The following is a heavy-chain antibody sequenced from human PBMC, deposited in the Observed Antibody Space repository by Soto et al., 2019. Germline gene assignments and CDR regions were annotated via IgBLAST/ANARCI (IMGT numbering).Heavy chain of an antibody. D-gene: IGHD6-13*01. CDR2: IYPGDSDT. J-gene: IGHJ6*02. Sequence: GESLKISCKGSGYSFTSYWIGWVRQMPGKGLEWMGIIYPGDSDTRYSPSFQGQVTISADKSISTAYLQWSSLKASDTAMYYCARGASIAAAGYYYYGMDVWGQGTTVTVSS. V-gene: IGHV5-51*01. CDR3: ARGASIAAAGYYYYGMDV. CDR1: GYSFTSYW.